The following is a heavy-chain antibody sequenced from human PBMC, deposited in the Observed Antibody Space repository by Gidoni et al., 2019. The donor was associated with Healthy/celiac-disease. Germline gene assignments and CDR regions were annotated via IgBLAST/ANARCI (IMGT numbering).Heavy chain of an antibody. J-gene: IGHJ5*02. CDR3: AHRRGRCSSTSCYRENWFDP. CDR2: IYWNDDK. V-gene: IGHV2-5*01. CDR1: GFSLSTSGVG. D-gene: IGHD2-2*02. Sequence: QITLKESGPTLVKPTQTLTLTCTFSGFSLSTSGVGVGWIRQPPGKALEWLALIYWNDDKRYSPTLKSRLTITKDTSKNQVVLTMTNMDPVDTATYYGAHRRGRCSSTSCYRENWFDPWGQGTLVTVSS.